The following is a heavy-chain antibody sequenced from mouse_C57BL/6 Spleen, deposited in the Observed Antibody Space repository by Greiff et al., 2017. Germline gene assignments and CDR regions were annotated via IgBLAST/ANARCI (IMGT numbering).Heavy chain of an antibody. Sequence: QVQLQQSGAELVRPGASVTLSCKASGYTFTDYEMHWVKQTPVHGLEWIGAIDPETGGTAYNQKFKGKAILTADKSSSTAYMELRSLTSDDSAVYYCTSYYYGPWGQGTLVTVSA. CDR3: TSYYYGP. D-gene: IGHD1-1*01. V-gene: IGHV1-15*01. J-gene: IGHJ3*01. CDR1: GYTFTDYE. CDR2: IDPETGGT.